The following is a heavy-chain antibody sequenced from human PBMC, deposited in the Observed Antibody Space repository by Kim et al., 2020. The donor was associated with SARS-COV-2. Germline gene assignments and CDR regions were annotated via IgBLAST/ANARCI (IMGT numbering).Heavy chain of an antibody. D-gene: IGHD6-19*01. CDR1: GFTLSTYA. Sequence: GGSLRLSCAASGFTLSTYAMHWVRQAPGKGLEWVAVISYDGSNKYYGDCVKGRFTISKDGSKNTLYLQMNSLEIEDTAVYYCARGPPRYSSGWYSSVAFWGQGALVTVS. V-gene: IGHV3-30*04. CDR2: ISYDGSNK. J-gene: IGHJ4*02. CDR3: ARGPPRYSSGWYSSVAF.